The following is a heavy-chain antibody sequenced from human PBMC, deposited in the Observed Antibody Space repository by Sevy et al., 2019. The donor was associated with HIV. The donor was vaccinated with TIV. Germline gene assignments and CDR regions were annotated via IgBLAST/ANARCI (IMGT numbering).Heavy chain of an antibody. J-gene: IGHJ6*02. V-gene: IGHV3-9*01. CDR3: AKAKGVRCSGGSCYYYYGMDV. Sequence: GGSLRLSCAASGFTFDDYAMHWVRQAPGKGLEWVSGISWNSGSIGYADSVKGRFTISRDNAKNSLYLQMNSLRAEDTALYYCAKAKGVRCSGGSCYYYYGMDVWGQGTTVTVSS. D-gene: IGHD2-15*01. CDR1: GFTFDDYA. CDR2: ISWNSGSI.